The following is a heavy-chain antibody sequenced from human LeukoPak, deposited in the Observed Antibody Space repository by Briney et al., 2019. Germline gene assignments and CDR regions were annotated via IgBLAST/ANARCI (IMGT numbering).Heavy chain of an antibody. CDR2: ISAYNGNT. CDR1: GYTFTSYG. V-gene: IGHV1-18*01. D-gene: IGHD3-22*01. Sequence: ASVNVSCKASGYTFTSYGISWVRQAPGQGLEWMGWISAYNGNTNYAQKLQGRVTMTTDTSTSTAYMELRSLRSDDTAVYYCARDRAYYDSSGYCPSDYWGQGTLVTVSS. CDR3: ARDRAYYDSSGYCPSDY. J-gene: IGHJ4*02.